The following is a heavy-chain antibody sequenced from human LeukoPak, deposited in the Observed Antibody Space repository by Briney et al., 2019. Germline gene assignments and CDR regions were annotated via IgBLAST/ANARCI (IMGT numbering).Heavy chain of an antibody. V-gene: IGHV3-7*01. CDR1: GFTFSSYW. Sequence: GGSLRLSCAASGFTFSSYWMSWVRQAPGKGLEWVANIRQDGREKYYVDSVKGRFTISRDNAKNSLYLQMNSLRAEDTAVYYCARVEDYDILTGFDYWGQGTLVTVSS. J-gene: IGHJ4*02. CDR3: ARVEDYDILTGFDY. CDR2: IRQDGREK. D-gene: IGHD3-9*01.